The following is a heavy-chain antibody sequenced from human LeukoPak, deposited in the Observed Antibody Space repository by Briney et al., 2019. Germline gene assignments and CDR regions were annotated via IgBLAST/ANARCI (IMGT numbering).Heavy chain of an antibody. CDR2: LHYSGTT. Sequence: SETLSLTCSVSGGSISSSPYYWGWVRQPPGKGLEWIGSLHYSGTTYYNPSLKSRVTVSVDTSNNHFSQFSLKLSSVTAADTAVYYCARDRMGGGGFGESSNAFDIWGQGTMVTVSS. D-gene: IGHD3-10*01. CDR3: ARDRMGGGGFGESSNAFDI. CDR1: GGSISSSPYY. V-gene: IGHV4-39*07. J-gene: IGHJ3*02.